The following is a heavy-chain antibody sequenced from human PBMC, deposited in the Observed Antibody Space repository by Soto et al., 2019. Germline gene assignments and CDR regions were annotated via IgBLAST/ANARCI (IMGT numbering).Heavy chain of an antibody. V-gene: IGHV1-2*02. J-gene: IGHJ4*02. Sequence: RASVKVSCKASGYTFTGNYMHWVRQAPGQGLEWMALINPTTGGTNYAQKFQGRVTMTWDTSISTAYMELTRLTSDDTAIYYCARGYCSSIGCSHYFDFWGQGTLVTVSS. CDR1: GYTFTGNY. CDR2: INPTTGGT. D-gene: IGHD2-2*01. CDR3: ARGYCSSIGCSHYFDF.